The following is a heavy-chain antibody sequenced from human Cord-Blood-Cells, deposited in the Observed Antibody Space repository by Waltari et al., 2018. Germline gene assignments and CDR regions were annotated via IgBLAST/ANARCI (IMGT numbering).Heavy chain of an antibody. V-gene: IGHV4-34*01. CDR3: ARAPGYCSSTSCYAFDI. CDR2: INHSGST. CDR1: GGSFSGYY. Sequence: QVQLQQWGAGLLKPSETLSLTCAVYGGSFSGYYWSWIRHPPGKGLEWIGEINHSGSTNYNPSLKSRVTISVDTSKNQFSLKLSSVTAADTAVYYCARAPGYCSSTSCYAFDIWGQGTMVTVSS. D-gene: IGHD2-2*01. J-gene: IGHJ3*02.